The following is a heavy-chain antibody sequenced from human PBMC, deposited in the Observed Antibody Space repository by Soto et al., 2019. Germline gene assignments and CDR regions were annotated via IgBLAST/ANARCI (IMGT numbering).Heavy chain of an antibody. Sequence: GGSLRLSCAASGFTFSDYYMSWIRQAPGKGLEWVSYISSSGSTIYYADSVKGRFTISRDNAKNSLYLQMNSLRAEDTAVYYCARDSGYGAADYYFDYWGQGTLVTVSS. CDR2: ISSSGSTI. CDR1: GFTFSDYY. D-gene: IGHD6-13*01. V-gene: IGHV3-11*01. J-gene: IGHJ4*02. CDR3: ARDSGYGAADYYFDY.